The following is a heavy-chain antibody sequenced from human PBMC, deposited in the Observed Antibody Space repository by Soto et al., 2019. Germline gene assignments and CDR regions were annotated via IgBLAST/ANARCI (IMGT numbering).Heavy chain of an antibody. Sequence: SETLSLTCTVSGGSISSSSYYWGWIRQPPGKGLEWIGSIYYSGSTYYNPSLKSRVTISVDTSKNQFSLKLSSVTAADTAVYYCARQVGIAVAGGDDYYYGMDVWGQGXTVTVYS. CDR2: IYYSGST. J-gene: IGHJ6*02. D-gene: IGHD6-19*01. CDR3: ARQVGIAVAGGDDYYYGMDV. CDR1: GGSISSSSYY. V-gene: IGHV4-39*01.